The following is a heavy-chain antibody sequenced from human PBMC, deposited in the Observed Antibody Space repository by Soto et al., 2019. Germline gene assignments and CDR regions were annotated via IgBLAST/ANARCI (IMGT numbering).Heavy chain of an antibody. CDR2: INPNSGGT. CDR3: ARVNTMVRDAFEI. J-gene: IGHJ3*02. V-gene: IGHV1-2*04. D-gene: IGHD3-10*01. CDR1: GYTFTGYY. Sequence: ASVKVSCKASGYTFTGYYMHWVRQAPGQGLEWMGWINPNSGGTNYAQKFQGWVTMTRDTSISTAYMELSRLRSDDTAVYYCARVNTMVRDAFEIWGQGTMVTVSS.